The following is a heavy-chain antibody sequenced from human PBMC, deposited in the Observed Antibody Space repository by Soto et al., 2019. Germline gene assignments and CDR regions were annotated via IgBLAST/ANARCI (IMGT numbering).Heavy chain of an antibody. J-gene: IGHJ6*02. Sequence: EVQLVESGGGLVQPGRSLRLACAASGFTFDDYAMHWVRQSPGKGLEWVSGISWNSGSMGYADSVKGRFTISRDNAKNSLYLHMNSLRAEDTALYYCAKDTLSSSGTYYYYGMDVWGQGTTVTVSS. D-gene: IGHD6-6*01. CDR3: AKDTLSSSGTYYYYGMDV. CDR2: ISWNSGSM. CDR1: GFTFDDYA. V-gene: IGHV3-9*01.